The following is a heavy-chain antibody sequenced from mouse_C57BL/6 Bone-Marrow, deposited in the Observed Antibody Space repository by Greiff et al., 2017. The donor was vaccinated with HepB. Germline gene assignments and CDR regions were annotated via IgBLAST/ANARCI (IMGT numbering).Heavy chain of an antibody. CDR3: ARTAHYDCDEGGAMDY. J-gene: IGHJ4*01. CDR1: GYTFTSYW. D-gene: IGHD2-4*01. CDR2: IYPGSGST. V-gene: IGHV1-55*01. Sequence: QVQLQQPGAELVKPGASVKMSCKASGYTFTSYWITWVKQRPGQGLEWIGDIYPGSGSTNYNEKFKSKATLTVDTSSSTAYVQLSSLTSEDSAVYYCARTAHYDCDEGGAMDYWGQGTSITVTS.